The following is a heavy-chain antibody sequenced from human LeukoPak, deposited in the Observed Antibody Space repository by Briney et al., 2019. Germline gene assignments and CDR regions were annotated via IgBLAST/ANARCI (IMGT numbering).Heavy chain of an antibody. J-gene: IGHJ5*02. V-gene: IGHV3-11*04. CDR1: GFTFSDYY. Sequence: GGSLRLSCAASGFTFSDYYMSWIRQAPGKGLEWVSYISTSGSTIYYADSVKGRFTISRDNTKNSLYLQMNSLRAEDTAVYYCAREQWFGELWGFDPWGQGTLVTVSS. CDR2: ISTSGSTI. D-gene: IGHD3-10*01. CDR3: AREQWFGELWGFDP.